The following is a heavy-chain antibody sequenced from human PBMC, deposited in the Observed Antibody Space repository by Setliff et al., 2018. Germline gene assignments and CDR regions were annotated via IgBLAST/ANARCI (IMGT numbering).Heavy chain of an antibody. J-gene: IGHJ6*02. CDR1: GSSIINSYY. CDR3: ARDQWVRSPPLYFSYSMDV. V-gene: IGHV4-4*07. D-gene: IGHD5-12*01. Sequence: PSETLSLTCTVSGSSIINSYYWSWIRQPAGKGLEWIGRISTSGNTNYNPSLKSRVTVSLDTSKNQFSLKLTSMTAADAAVYYCARDQWVRSPPLYFSYSMDVWGQGTTVTVSS. CDR2: ISTSGNT.